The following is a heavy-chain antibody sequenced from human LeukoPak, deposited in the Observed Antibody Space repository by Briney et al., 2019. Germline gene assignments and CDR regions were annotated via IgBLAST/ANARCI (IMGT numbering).Heavy chain of an antibody. CDR1: GFTFSSYA. CDR2: ISGSGGST. J-gene: IGHJ3*02. D-gene: IGHD3-22*01. CDR3: AKDKWGSSGSHDAFDI. Sequence: GGSLRLSCAASGFTFSSYAMSWVLQAPGKGLECVSAISGSGGSTYYADSVKGRFTISRDNSKNTLYLQMNSLRAEDTAVYYCAKDKWGSSGSHDAFDIWSQGTMVTVSS. V-gene: IGHV3-23*01.